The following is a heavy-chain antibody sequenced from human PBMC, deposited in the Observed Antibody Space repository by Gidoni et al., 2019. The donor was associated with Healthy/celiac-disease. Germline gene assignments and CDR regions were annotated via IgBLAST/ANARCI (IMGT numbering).Heavy chain of an antibody. Sequence: HVQLVKSVSELKKPGASVKDSFKTYGYTFTSYAMNWVRQAPGQGIEWMGWINTNTGTPTYAQGFTGRFVFSLDTSVSTAYLQISSLKVEDTAVYYCARYYDIVTGYDASYGMDVWCQGTTVTVSS. J-gene: IGHJ6*02. V-gene: IGHV7-4-1*02. CDR3: ARYYDIVTGYDASYGMDV. CDR2: INTNTGTP. D-gene: IGHD3-9*01. CDR1: GYTFTSYA.